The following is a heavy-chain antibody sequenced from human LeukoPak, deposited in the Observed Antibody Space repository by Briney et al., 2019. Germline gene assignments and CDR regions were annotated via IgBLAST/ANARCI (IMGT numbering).Heavy chain of an antibody. Sequence: GGSLRLSCAASGFTFSTYAMRWVRQAPGKGLECVSGISGSGGSTYSADSLKGRFTISRDNSKNTLYLQINSLRADDTAVFYCARGGLGSAFDNWGQGTLVTVSS. V-gene: IGHV3-23*01. CDR1: GFTFSTYA. J-gene: IGHJ4*02. D-gene: IGHD6-19*01. CDR3: ARGGLGSAFDN. CDR2: ISGSGGST.